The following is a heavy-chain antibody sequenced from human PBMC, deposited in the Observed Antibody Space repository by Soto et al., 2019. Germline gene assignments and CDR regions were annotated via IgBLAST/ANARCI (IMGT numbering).Heavy chain of an antibody. V-gene: IGHV4-59*01. J-gene: IGHJ4*02. Sequence: QVQLQESGPGLVRPSETLSLTCTVSGGSITSYYWSWIRQPPGKGLEWIGHIYYSGSTNYNPYLKSRVTISVDTSKTQFSLRLSSVTAADTAVYYCAKVGSGWTGGTDYWGQGTLVTVSS. D-gene: IGHD6-19*01. CDR2: IYYSGST. CDR1: GGSITSYY. CDR3: AKVGSGWTGGTDY.